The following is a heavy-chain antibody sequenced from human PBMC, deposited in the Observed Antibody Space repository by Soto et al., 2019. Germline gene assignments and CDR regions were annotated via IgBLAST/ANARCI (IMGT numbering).Heavy chain of an antibody. V-gene: IGHV5-51*01. CDR3: ARIGLTYYYYYYYMDV. CDR2: IYPGDSDT. CDR1: GYSFTSYW. Sequence: PGESLKISCKGSGYSFTSYWIGWVRQMPGKGLEWMGIIYPGDSDTRYSPSFQGQVTISADKSISTAYLQWSSLKASDTAMYYCARIGLTYYYYYYYMDVWGKGTTVTVSS. J-gene: IGHJ6*03. D-gene: IGHD3-22*01.